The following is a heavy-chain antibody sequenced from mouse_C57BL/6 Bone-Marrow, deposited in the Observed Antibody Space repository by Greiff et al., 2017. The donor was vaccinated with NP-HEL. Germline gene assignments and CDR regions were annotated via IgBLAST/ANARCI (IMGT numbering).Heavy chain of an antibody. CDR1: GYTFTEYS. CDR3: AGHAYEYGGGYFEV. J-gene: IGHJ1*03. Sequence: QVQLKESGAELVKPGASVKMSCKASGYTFTEYSINWVKQRPGQGLEWIGWIYPGSGSIKYNEKFKDKATLTADKSSSTAYMALSRLTSEASAVLGCAGHAYEYGGGYFEVWGTGTTVTVAS. D-gene: IGHD2-4*01. CDR2: IYPGSGSI. V-gene: IGHV1-62-2*01.